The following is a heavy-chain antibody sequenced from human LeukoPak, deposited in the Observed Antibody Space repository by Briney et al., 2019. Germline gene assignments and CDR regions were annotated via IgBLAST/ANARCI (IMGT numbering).Heavy chain of an antibody. V-gene: IGHV1-46*01. J-gene: IGHJ5*02. CDR1: GYTFTSYY. D-gene: IGHD5-12*01. CDR2: INPSGGST. CDR3: ARAGRFDSGHAWFDP. Sequence: GASVKVSCKASGYTFTSYYMHWVRQAPGQGLEWMGIINPSGGSTSYAQKFQGRVTMTRDMSTSTVYMEPSSLRSEDTAVYYCARAGRFDSGHAWFDPWGQGTLVTVS.